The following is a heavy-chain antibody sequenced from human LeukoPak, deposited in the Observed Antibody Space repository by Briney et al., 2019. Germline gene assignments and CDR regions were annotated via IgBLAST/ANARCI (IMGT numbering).Heavy chain of an antibody. J-gene: IGHJ4*02. V-gene: IGHV3-23*01. Sequence: GGSLRLSCGASGFTFSSYDMSWVRQAPGKGLEWVSGISGSGDNTYYAESVKGRFAISRDNSKNTLYLHMNSLRAEDTAVYYCVTTSVSPGYWGQGTLVTVSS. CDR1: GFTFSSYD. D-gene: IGHD1-14*01. CDR3: VTTSVSPGY. CDR2: ISGSGDNT.